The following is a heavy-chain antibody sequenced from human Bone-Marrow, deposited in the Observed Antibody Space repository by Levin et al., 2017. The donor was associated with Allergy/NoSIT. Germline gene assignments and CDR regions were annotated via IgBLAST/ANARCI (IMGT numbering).Heavy chain of an antibody. D-gene: IGHD3-16*01. J-gene: IGHJ4*02. V-gene: IGHV1-2*06. Sequence: GESLKISCKASGYTFVAHYMHWVRQAPGQGLEWMGRVNPKNGGTDYAQKFQGRVTMIGDTSTTTAHMELSGLRSDDTAMYYCARGESDIMIPYTVWGQGTLVAVSS. CDR1: GYTFVAHY. CDR2: VNPKNGGT. CDR3: ARGESDIMIPYTV.